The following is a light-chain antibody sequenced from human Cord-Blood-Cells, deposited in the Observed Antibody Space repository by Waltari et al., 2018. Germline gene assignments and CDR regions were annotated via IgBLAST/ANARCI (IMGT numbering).Light chain of an antibody. Sequence: SYELTQPPSVSVSPGQTARITCAGDALHKKYAYWYQQKSGQAPVLVIYEDSKRPSGIPERFSGSISGTMATLTISGAQVEDEADYYCYSTDSSGNHRVFGGGTKLTVL. J-gene: IGLJ3*02. CDR2: EDS. CDR1: ALHKKY. V-gene: IGLV3-10*01. CDR3: YSTDSSGNHRV.